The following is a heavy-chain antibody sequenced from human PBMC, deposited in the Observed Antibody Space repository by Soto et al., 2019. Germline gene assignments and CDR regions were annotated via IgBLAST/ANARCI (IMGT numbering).Heavy chain of an antibody. CDR3: ARRQVVPAAVGFDY. Sequence: SETLSLTCAVSSGSISGFNWWSWVRQPPGKGLEWIGEIYHSGGTNYNPSLKRRVTISVDKSKNQFSLILSSVTAADTAVYYCARRQVVPAAVGFDYWGQGTLVTVSS. J-gene: IGHJ4*02. CDR2: IYHSGGT. V-gene: IGHV4-4*02. D-gene: IGHD2-2*01. CDR1: SGSISGFNW.